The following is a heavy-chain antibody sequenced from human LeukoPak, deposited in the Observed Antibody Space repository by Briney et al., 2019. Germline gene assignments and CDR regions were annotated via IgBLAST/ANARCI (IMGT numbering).Heavy chain of an antibody. Sequence: SETLSLTCTVSGGSLSGHWWSWIRQPPGKGLEWIGYIYYSGNTNYNPSLNTRVTISVDTSKNQFSLNLRSVTAADTAVYYCAGLHFAAAVEFDPWGQGTLVTDSS. CDR3: AGLHFAAAVEFDP. D-gene: IGHD6-13*01. CDR2: IYYSGNT. CDR1: GGSLSGHW. V-gene: IGHV4-59*08. J-gene: IGHJ5*02.